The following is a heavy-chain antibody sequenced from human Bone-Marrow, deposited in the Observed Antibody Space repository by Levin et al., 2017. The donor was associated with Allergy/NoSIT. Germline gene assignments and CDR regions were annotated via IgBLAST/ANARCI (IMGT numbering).Heavy chain of an antibody. J-gene: IGHJ5*02. CDR1: GFIFGSYA. V-gene: IGHV3-74*01. Sequence: SGGSLRLSCAASGFIFGSYAMHWVRQAPGKGLVWVSRIDSDGSTTTYADSVKGRFTSSRDNAKNTLNLQMNSLRAEDMAMYYCTRGNVGGWFDPWGQGTLVTVSS. D-gene: IGHD3-16*01. CDR3: TRGNVGGWFDP. CDR2: IDSDGSTT.